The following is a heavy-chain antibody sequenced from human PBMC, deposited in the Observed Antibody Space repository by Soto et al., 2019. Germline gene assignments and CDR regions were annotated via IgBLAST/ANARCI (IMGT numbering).Heavy chain of an antibody. CDR3: ARGLGFAGVVVAATPFPYFDY. Sequence: QVQLQQWGAGLLKPSETLSLTCAVYGGSFSGYYWSWIRQPPGKGLEWIGEINHSGSTNYNPSLKSRVTISVDTSKNQFSLKLSSVTAADTAVYYCARGLGFAGVVVAATPFPYFDYWGQGTLVTVSS. D-gene: IGHD2-15*01. CDR2: INHSGST. J-gene: IGHJ4*02. V-gene: IGHV4-34*01. CDR1: GGSFSGYY.